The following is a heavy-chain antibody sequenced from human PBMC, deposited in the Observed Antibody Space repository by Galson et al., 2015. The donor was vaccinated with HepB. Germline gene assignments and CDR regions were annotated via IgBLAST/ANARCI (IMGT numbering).Heavy chain of an antibody. V-gene: IGHV3-66*01. D-gene: IGHD6-13*01. J-gene: IGHJ2*01. CDR3: ARDGYSSSWYVRYFDL. CDR1: GFTVSSNY. CDR2: IYSGGST. Sequence: SLRLSCAASGFTVSSNYMSWVRQAPGKGLVWVSVIYSGGSTYYADSVKGRFTISRDNSKNTLYLQMNSLRAEDTAVYYCARDGYSSSWYVRYFDLWGRGTLVTVSS.